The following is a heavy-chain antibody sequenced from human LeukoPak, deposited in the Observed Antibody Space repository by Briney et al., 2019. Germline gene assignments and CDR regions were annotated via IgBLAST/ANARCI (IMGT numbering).Heavy chain of an antibody. CDR1: GFTFGAYT. CDR2: IFSRSESI. Sequence: GGSLRLSCAASGFTFGAYTINGVRQAPGKGLEWVSCIFSRSESILYADSVKGRFTISRDNVKNSLYLQMDSLRVEDTAVYYCARDFFHSSDSRPFDYWGQGTLVTVSS. V-gene: IGHV3-21*01. D-gene: IGHD3-22*01. CDR3: ARDFFHSSDSRPFDY. J-gene: IGHJ4*02.